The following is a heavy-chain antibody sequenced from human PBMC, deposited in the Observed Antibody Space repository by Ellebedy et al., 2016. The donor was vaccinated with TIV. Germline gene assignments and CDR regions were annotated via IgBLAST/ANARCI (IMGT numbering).Heavy chain of an antibody. D-gene: IGHD3-10*01. CDR3: ARDPEGAYYYGSGKFDY. V-gene: IGHV1-3*01. Sequence: ASVKVSXXASGHTFTSHIINWVRQAPGQRLEWLGWINAGNGNTKYSQKFQGRVTITRDTSTSTVYMEMSSLRSEDTAVFYCARDPEGAYYYGSGKFDYWGQGTLVTVSS. CDR2: INAGNGNT. CDR1: GHTFTSHI. J-gene: IGHJ4*02.